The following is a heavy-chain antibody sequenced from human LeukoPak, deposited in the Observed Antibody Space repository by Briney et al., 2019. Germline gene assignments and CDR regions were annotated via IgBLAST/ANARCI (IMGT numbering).Heavy chain of an antibody. Sequence: GGSLRLSCAASGFTFSSYSMNWVRQAPGKGLEWVSSISSSSYIYYADSVKGRFTISRDNAKNSLYLQMNSLRAEDTAVYYCARDPNGGSYLSNWGQGTLVTVSS. CDR3: ARDPNGGSYLSN. CDR1: GFTFSSYS. CDR2: ISSSSYI. J-gene: IGHJ4*02. V-gene: IGHV3-21*01. D-gene: IGHD2-15*01.